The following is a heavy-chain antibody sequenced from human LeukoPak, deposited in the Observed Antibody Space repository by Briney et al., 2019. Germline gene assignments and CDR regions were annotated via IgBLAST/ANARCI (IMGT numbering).Heavy chain of an antibody. CDR3: ARAGSGDAFDI. J-gene: IGHJ3*02. CDR1: GGSISSHY. Sequence: SETLSLACTVSGGSISSHYWSWIRQPPGKGLEWIGYIYYSGSTNYNPSLKSRVTISVDTSKNQFSLKLRSVTAADTAVYYCARAGSGDAFDIWGQGTMVTVSS. V-gene: IGHV4-59*11. CDR2: IYYSGST. D-gene: IGHD3-3*01.